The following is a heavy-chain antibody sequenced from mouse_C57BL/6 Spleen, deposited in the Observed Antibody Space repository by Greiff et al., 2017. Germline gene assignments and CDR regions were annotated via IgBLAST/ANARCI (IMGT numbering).Heavy chain of an antibody. CDR2: ISYDGSN. J-gene: IGHJ4*01. CDR3: ARDPAYGNYYAMDY. D-gene: IGHD1-1*01. Sequence: EVKLQESGPGLVKPSQSLSLTCSVTGYSITSGYYWNWIRQFPGNKLEWMGYISYDGSNNYNPSLKNRISITRDTSKNQFFLKLNSVTTEDTATYYCARDPAYGNYYAMDYWGQGTSVTVSS. V-gene: IGHV3-6*01. CDR1: GYSITSGYY.